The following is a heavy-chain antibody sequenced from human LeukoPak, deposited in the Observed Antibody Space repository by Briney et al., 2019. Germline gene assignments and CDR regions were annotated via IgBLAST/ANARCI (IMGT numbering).Heavy chain of an antibody. CDR1: GDSINNYY. Sequence: SETLSLTCSVSGDSINNYYWNWIRQPPGKALEWIGYTHYTGNTKSNPSLKSRVTTSVDTSKSQFSLKLSSVTAADTAVYYCAKWSSTPKAFDFWGQGILVIVSS. V-gene: IGHV4-59*08. CDR2: THYTGNT. J-gene: IGHJ4*02. D-gene: IGHD2-8*01. CDR3: AKWSSTPKAFDF.